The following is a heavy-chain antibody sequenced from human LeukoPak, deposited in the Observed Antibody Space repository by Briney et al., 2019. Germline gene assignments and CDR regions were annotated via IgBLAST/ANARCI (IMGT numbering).Heavy chain of an antibody. CDR3: ARDYYDSSGYSD. CDR2: INPSGGST. J-gene: IGHJ4*02. CDR1: GYTFTSYY. V-gene: IGHV1-46*01. D-gene: IGHD3-22*01. Sequence: GASVTVSFTASGYTFTSYYMHWVRQAPGQGLEWMGIINPSGGSTSYAQKFQGRVTMTRDTSTSTVYMELSSLRSEDTAVYYCARDYYDSSGYSDWGQGTLVTVSS.